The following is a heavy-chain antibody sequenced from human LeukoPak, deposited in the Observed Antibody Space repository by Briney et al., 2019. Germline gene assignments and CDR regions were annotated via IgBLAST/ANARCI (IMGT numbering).Heavy chain of an antibody. CDR2: ISGSGGST. CDR1: GFTFSSYA. D-gene: IGHD5-18*01. Sequence: GSLRLSCAASGFTFSSYAMSWVRQAPGKGLEWVSVISGSGGSTNYADSVQGRFTISRDNSKNTLYLQMNSLRAEDTAVYYCASQRGYSYGYRLGTFDYWGQGTLVTVSS. CDR3: ASQRGYSYGYRLGTFDY. J-gene: IGHJ4*02. V-gene: IGHV3-23*01.